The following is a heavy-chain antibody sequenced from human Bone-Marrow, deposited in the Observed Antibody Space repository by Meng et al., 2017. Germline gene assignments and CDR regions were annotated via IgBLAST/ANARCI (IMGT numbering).Heavy chain of an antibody. CDR3: ATGDTMIVVARRYFDY. J-gene: IGHJ4*02. CDR1: GYNFPDYW. V-gene: IGHV1-2*06. D-gene: IGHD3-22*01. Sequence: ASVKVSCKPSGYNFPDYWLHWVRRAPGQGLEWMGRIDPKSGDTHYAQRFQGRVTMTEDTSTDTAYMELSSLRSEDTAVYYCATGDTMIVVARRYFDYWGQGTLVTVSS. CDR2: IDPKSGDT.